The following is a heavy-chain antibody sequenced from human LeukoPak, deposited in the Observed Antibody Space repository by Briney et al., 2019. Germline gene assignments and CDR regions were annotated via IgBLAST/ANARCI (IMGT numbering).Heavy chain of an antibody. J-gene: IGHJ6*02. D-gene: IGHD5-12*01. CDR1: GGTFSSYA. CDR2: IIPIFGTA. Sequence: ASVKVSCKASGGTFSSYAISWVRQAPGQGLEWMGGIIPIFGTANYAQKFQGRVTITADVSTSTAYMELSSLRSEDTAVYYCAREKGDSGYDYSYYYYGMDVWGQGTTVTVSS. V-gene: IGHV1-69*13. CDR3: AREKGDSGYDYSYYYYGMDV.